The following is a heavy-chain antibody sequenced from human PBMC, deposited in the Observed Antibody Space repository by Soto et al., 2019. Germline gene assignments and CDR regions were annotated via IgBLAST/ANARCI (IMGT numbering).Heavy chain of an antibody. Sequence: NPSETLSLTCTVSGGSISSSSYYWGWIRQPPGKGLEWIGSIYYSGSTYYNPSLKSRVTISVDTSKNQFSLKLSSVTAADTAVYYCARPASSGRYDWFDPWGQGTMVTVSS. J-gene: IGHJ5*02. D-gene: IGHD6-19*01. CDR2: IYYSGST. V-gene: IGHV4-39*01. CDR1: GGSISSSSYY. CDR3: ARPASSGRYDWFDP.